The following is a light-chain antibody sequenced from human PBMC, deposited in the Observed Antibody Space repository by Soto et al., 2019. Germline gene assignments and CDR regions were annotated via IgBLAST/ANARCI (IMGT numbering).Light chain of an antibody. CDR1: SSDVGSYNR. Sequence: QSALTQPPSVSGSPGQSVTISCTGTSSDVGSYNRVPWYQQPPGTAPKLIIYEVSNRPSGVPDRFFGSKSGNTASLTISGLEAEDEADYYCSSFTSSNTWVFGGGTKLTVL. CDR2: EVS. CDR3: SSFTSSNTWV. J-gene: IGLJ3*02. V-gene: IGLV2-18*02.